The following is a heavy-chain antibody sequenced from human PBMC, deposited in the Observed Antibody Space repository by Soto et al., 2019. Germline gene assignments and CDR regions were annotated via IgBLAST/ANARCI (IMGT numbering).Heavy chain of an antibody. CDR3: ARGGKYCTNGVCSFYGMDV. CDR2: MFYFGST. V-gene: IGHV4-39*01. CDR1: GGSFSSSSHY. Sequence: SETLSLTCTVFGGSFSSSSHYWGWIRQPPGKGLERLGTMFYFGSTYYNTSLESRVTISVDPSKNQFSLKLSSVTAADTAVYYCARGGKYCTNGVCSFYGMDVWGQGTTVTVSS. D-gene: IGHD2-8*01. J-gene: IGHJ6*02.